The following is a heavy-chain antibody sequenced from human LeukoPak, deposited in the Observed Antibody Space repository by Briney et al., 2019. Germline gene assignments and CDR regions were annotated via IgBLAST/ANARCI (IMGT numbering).Heavy chain of an antibody. V-gene: IGHV4-39*07. CDR1: GGSINSSSYY. CDR2: MYYRGST. D-gene: IGHD1-1*01. Sequence: SETLSLTCTVSGGSINSSSYYWGWVRQPPGKGPEWIGSMYYRGSTYYNPSLKSRVTISVDTSKNQFSLKLSSVTAADTAVYYCARGAGHQLSRRNYYAMDVWGQGTTVTVSS. J-gene: IGHJ6*02. CDR3: ARGAGHQLSRRNYYAMDV.